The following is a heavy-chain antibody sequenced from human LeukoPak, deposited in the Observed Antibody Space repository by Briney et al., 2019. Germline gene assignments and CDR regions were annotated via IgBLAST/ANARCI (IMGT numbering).Heavy chain of an antibody. Sequence: GGSLRLSCTASGFTVSSNYMTWVRQAPGKGLEWVSVIYSGGSTYYADSVRGRFTISRDNSKNTLYLQMNSLRAEDTAVYYCARGYSSGWYYFDYWGQGTLVTVSS. J-gene: IGHJ4*02. CDR3: ARGYSSGWYYFDY. D-gene: IGHD6-19*01. CDR2: IYSGGST. V-gene: IGHV3-53*01. CDR1: GFTVSSNY.